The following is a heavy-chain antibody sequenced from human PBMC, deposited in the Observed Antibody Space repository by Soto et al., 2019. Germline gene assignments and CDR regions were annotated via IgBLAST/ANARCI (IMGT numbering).Heavy chain of an antibody. V-gene: IGHV4-59*01. D-gene: IGHD6-19*01. CDR1: GGSISSYY. Sequence: PSETLSLTCTVSGGSISSYYGSWIRQPPGKGLEWIGYIYYSGSTNYNPSLKSRVTISVDTSKNQFSLKLSSVTAADTAVYYCARAAHSSGWYYNYYGMDVWGQGTTVTVSS. CDR2: IYYSGST. CDR3: ARAAHSSGWYYNYYGMDV. J-gene: IGHJ6*02.